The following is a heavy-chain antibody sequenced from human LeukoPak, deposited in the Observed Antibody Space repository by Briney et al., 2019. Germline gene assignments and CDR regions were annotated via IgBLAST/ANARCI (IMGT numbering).Heavy chain of an antibody. J-gene: IGHJ4*02. CDR2: ISGSGGST. Sequence: GSLRLSCAASGFTFSSYAMSWVRQAPGKGLEWVSGISGSGGSTYYADSVKGRFTISRDNSKNTLYLQMNSLRAEDTAVYYCAKDPDSSSWYKHYFDYWGQGTLVTVSS. CDR3: AKDPDSSSWYKHYFDY. V-gene: IGHV3-23*01. CDR1: GFTFSSYA. D-gene: IGHD6-13*01.